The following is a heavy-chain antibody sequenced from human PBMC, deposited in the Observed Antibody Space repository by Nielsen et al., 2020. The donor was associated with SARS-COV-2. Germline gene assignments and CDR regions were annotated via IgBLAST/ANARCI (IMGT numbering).Heavy chain of an antibody. CDR2: RHYTGNT. Sequence: SETLSLTCSVSGGSFSSGGSSYSWIRQHPGKGLEWIGLRHYTGNTYYNPSLQSRLFISVDTSKNQFSLKLSSVTAADTAVYYCAREGGYSSTWGQGTLVTVSS. CDR1: GGSFSSGGSS. D-gene: IGHD6-13*01. J-gene: IGHJ5*02. CDR3: AREGGYSST. V-gene: IGHV4-31*03.